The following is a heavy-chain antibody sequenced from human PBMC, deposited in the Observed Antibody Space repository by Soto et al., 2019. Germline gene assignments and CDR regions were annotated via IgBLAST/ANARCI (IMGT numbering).Heavy chain of an antibody. Sequence: QVELVQSGAEVKKPGSSVKVSCQASEDTFRNYAISWVRQAPGQGLEWMGGIIPIFGTANSEQKLQGRVKITADTSANKLYLELSSLRSEDTAVYYCASTKYDSSAFYYWYLGLWGRGTLVTVSS. CDR2: IIPIFGTA. CDR1: EDTFRNYA. D-gene: IGHD3-22*01. V-gene: IGHV1-69*06. J-gene: IGHJ2*01. CDR3: ASTKYDSSAFYYWYLGL.